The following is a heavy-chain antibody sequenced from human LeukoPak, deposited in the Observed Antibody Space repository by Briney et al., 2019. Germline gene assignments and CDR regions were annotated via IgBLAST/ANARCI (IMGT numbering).Heavy chain of an antibody. CDR2: INPNSGGT. CDR3: ARDYCSSTSCLFDY. CDR1: GYTFTGYY. Sequence: ASVKVSCKASGYTFTGYYMHWVRQAPGQGLEWMGRINPNSGGTNYAQKFQGRVTMTRDTSINTAYMELSRLRSDDTAVYYCARDYCSSTSCLFDYWGQGTLVTVSS. J-gene: IGHJ4*02. V-gene: IGHV1-2*06. D-gene: IGHD2-2*01.